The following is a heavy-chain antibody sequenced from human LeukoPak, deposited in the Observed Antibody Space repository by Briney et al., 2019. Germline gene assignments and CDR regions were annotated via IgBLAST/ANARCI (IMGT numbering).Heavy chain of an antibody. CDR2: TIPLFGTT. D-gene: IGHD1-1*01. V-gene: IGHV1-69*05. J-gene: IGHJ6*03. CDR1: GGSFSSHA. CDR3: ARGSWDDVGYYYYYYMDV. Sequence: ASVKVSCKASGGSFSSHAVGWVRQAPGQGLEWLGGTIPLFGTTRYAQKFQGRVTITTGESTRTAYMDLSSLTSEDTAVYYCARGSWDDVGYYYYYYMDVWGKGSTVTVSS.